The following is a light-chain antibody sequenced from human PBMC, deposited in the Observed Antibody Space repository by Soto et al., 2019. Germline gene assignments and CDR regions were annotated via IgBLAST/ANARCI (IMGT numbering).Light chain of an antibody. CDR2: LNSDGSH. Sequence: QPVLTQSPSASASLGASVKLTCTLSSGHSSYAIAWHQQQPEKGPRYLMKLNSDGSHSKGDEIPDRFSGSSSGAERYLTISSLQSEDEADYYCQTWGTGIWVFGGGTKLTVL. CDR3: QTWGTGIWV. V-gene: IGLV4-69*01. J-gene: IGLJ3*02. CDR1: SGHSSYA.